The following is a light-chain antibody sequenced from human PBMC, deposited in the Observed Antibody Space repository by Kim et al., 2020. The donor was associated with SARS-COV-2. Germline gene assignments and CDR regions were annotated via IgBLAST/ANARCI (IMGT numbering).Light chain of an antibody. CDR2: DVN. CDR1: SSDVGGYNY. J-gene: IGLJ1*01. Sequence: QSITISCTGTSSDVGGYNYISWYQQHPDKAPKLMIYDVNNRPSGVSNRFFGSKSGNTASLTISGLQAEDEADYYCSSYSSSSTPYVFGTGTKVTVL. CDR3: SSYSSSSTPYV. V-gene: IGLV2-14*03.